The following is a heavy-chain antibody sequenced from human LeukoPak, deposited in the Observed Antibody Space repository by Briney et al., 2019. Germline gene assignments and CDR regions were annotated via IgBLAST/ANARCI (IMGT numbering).Heavy chain of an antibody. D-gene: IGHD2-2*01. CDR3: ARDLGYCSSTSCWGGAFDI. J-gene: IGHJ3*02. Sequence: PSETLSLTCAVYGGSFGGYYWSWIRQPPGKGLEWIGEINHSGSTNYNPSLKSRVTISVDTSKNQFSLKLSSVTAADTAVYYCARDLGYCSSTSCWGGAFDIWGQGTMVTVSS. CDR1: GGSFGGYY. CDR2: INHSGST. V-gene: IGHV4-34*01.